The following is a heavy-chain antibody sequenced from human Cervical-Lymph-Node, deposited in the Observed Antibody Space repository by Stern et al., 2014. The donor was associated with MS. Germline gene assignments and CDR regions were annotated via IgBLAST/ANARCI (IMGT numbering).Heavy chain of an antibody. J-gene: IGHJ4*02. V-gene: IGHV1-2*04. CDR1: GYTFTGFF. CDR2: INPNTCVT. Sequence: VQLVQSGAEVKKPGASVKVSCTASGYTFTGFFLHWVRQAPGQGLEWVGWINPNTCVTKSAQKFQGWVTLTRDTSINTVYMELNRLKSDDTAVFYCARGYPFFDNWGQGTLVTVSS. CDR3: ARGYPFFDN. D-gene: IGHD2-15*01.